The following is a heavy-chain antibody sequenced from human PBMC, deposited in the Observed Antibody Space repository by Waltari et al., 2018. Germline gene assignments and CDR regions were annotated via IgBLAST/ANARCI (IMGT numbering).Heavy chain of an antibody. J-gene: IGHJ3*02. CDR2: IWYDGSNK. Sequence: QVQLVESGGGVVQSGRSLRLSCVGSGFTFTNHGMNWVRQAQGKGLEWVAVIWYDGSNKNYVDSVKGRFTISRDNSKNTMYLEMNRLRAEDTAVYFCARGDGGSGLGASDIWGQGTMVTVSS. D-gene: IGHD3-3*01. CDR1: GFTFTNHG. V-gene: IGHV3-33*01. CDR3: ARGDGGSGLGASDI.